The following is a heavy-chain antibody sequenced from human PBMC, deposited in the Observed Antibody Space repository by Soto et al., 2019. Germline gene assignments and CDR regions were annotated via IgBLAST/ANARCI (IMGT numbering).Heavy chain of an antibody. J-gene: IGHJ3*02. CDR2: IYYSGTT. Sequence: QVPLQESAPGLVKPSQTLSLTCTVSYGSINSGDYYCSWIRQPPGKGLEWIGYIYYSGTTYYNLSLKSRVTISVERSKSQFCLKLSSVTAAGTSVYYCASPYYDDSVGTNAIDIWGQGHMVTVSS. CDR3: ASPYYDDSVGTNAIDI. D-gene: IGHD3-22*01. CDR1: YGSINSGDYY. V-gene: IGHV4-30-4*01.